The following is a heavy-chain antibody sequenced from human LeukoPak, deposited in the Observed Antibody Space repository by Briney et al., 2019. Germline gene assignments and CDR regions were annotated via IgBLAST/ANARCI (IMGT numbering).Heavy chain of an antibody. J-gene: IGHJ4*02. D-gene: IGHD4-11*01. Sequence: SVKVSCKASGGTFSSYAISWVRQAPGQGLEWMGGIIPIFGTANYAQKFQGRVTITADESTSTAYMELSSLRSEDTAVYHCARNPSYSNWEYYFDYWGQGTLVTVSS. CDR3: ARNPSYSNWEYYFDY. V-gene: IGHV1-69*01. CDR2: IIPIFGTA. CDR1: GGTFSSYA.